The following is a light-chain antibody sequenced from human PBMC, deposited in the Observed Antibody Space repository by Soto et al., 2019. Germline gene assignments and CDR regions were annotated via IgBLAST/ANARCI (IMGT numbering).Light chain of an antibody. J-gene: IGLJ1*01. Sequence: QSALTQPASVSGSPGQSITISCAGTSSDIGGYNYVSWYQQHPGKAPKVMIYEVSNRPSGVSNRFSGSKSGNTASLTISGLQSEDEADYYCCSYAGRYTYVFGTGTKVTVL. CDR1: SSDIGGYNY. CDR3: CSYAGRYTYV. CDR2: EVS. V-gene: IGLV2-14*01.